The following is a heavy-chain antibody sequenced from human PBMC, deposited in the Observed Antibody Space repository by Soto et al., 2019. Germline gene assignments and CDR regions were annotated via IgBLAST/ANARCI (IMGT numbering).Heavy chain of an antibody. CDR3: ARDVGHCVINTCYKPAY. CDR1: GFTFSSYW. J-gene: IGHJ4*02. D-gene: IGHD3-22*01. V-gene: IGHV3-74*01. Sequence: EVQLVESGGGLVQPGGSLRLSCAASGFTFSSYWMHWVRQVPGKGLVWVSRISSDGGDTSYADSVKGRFTISRDNARNTLYLQMISLRVKDTAVYYCARDVGHCVINTCYKPAYWGQGTLVTVSS. CDR2: ISSDGGDT.